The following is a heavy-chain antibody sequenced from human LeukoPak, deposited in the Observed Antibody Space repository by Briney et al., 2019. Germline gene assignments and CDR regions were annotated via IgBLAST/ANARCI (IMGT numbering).Heavy chain of an antibody. J-gene: IGHJ6*03. CDR1: GFTFSSYS. CDR3: ARMNSSSWLYYYYYYMDV. V-gene: IGHV3-21*01. D-gene: IGHD6-13*01. CDR2: ISSSSSYI. Sequence: TGGSLRLSCAASGFTFSSYSMNWVRQAPGKGLEWVSSISSSSSYIYYADSVKGRFTISRDNAKNSLYLQMNSLRAEDTAVYYCARMNSSSWLYYYYYYMDVWGKGTTVTVSS.